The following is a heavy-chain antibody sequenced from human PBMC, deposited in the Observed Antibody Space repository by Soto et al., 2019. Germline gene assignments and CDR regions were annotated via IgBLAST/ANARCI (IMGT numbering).Heavy chain of an antibody. CDR3: AKRCSGSSSMECLDY. J-gene: IGHJ4*02. V-gene: IGHV3-23*01. Sequence: PGESLKISCAASGFTFRNYAMSWVRQAPGKGLEWVSSLSGDSSDRYYAASVLGRFTLSRDYSKNTLFLQMNSLRVEDTAVYYCAKRCSGSSSMECLDYWGQGTLVTVSS. D-gene: IGHD6-6*01. CDR2: LSGDSSDR. CDR1: GFTFRNYA.